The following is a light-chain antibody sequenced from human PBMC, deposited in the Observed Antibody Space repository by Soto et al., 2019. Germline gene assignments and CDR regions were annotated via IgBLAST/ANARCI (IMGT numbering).Light chain of an antibody. J-gene: IGKJ1*01. V-gene: IGKV3-15*01. CDR2: AAS. CDR3: QQYNIWPLWT. Sequence: EIVMTQSPATLSVSPGDRATLSCRASESVTSSLAWYQQKPGQPPRLLIYAASTRATDVPARFSGGGSETEFTLTIISRQSEDFAVYFCQQYNIWPLWTFGQGTKVEIK. CDR1: ESVTSS.